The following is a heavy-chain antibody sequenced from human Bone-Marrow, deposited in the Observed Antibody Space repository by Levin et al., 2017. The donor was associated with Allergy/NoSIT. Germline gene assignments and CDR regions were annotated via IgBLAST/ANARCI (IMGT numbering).Heavy chain of an antibody. CDR2: IKQDGSEK. V-gene: IGHV3-7*01. CDR3: ARDYSYADAGYYYYYMDV. J-gene: IGHJ6*03. Sequence: LSLTCAASGFTFSSSWMSWVRQAPGKGLEWVANIKQDGSEKYYVDSVKGRFTISRDNAKNSLYLQMNSLRAEDTAVYYCARDYSYADAGYYYYYMDVWGKGTTVTVSS. CDR1: GFTFSSSW. D-gene: IGHD5-18*01.